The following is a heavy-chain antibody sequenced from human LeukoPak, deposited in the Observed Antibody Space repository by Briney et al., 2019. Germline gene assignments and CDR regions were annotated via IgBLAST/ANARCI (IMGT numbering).Heavy chain of an antibody. J-gene: IGHJ6*02. D-gene: IGHD5-18*01. V-gene: IGHV4-34*01. CDR1: GGSFSGYY. CDR3: ARVRGYSYGRHYYYYYGMDV. Sequence: SETLSLTCAVYGGSFSGYYWSWIRQPPGKGLEWIGEMNHSGSTNYNPSLKSRVTISVDTSKNQFSLKLSSVTAADTAVYYCARVRGYSYGRHYYYYYGMDVWGQGTTVTVSS. CDR2: MNHSGST.